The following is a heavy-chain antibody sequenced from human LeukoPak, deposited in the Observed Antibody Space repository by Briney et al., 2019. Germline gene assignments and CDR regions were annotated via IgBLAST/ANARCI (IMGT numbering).Heavy chain of an antibody. J-gene: IGHJ6*02. CDR1: GYTFTSHV. V-gene: IGHV1-3*04. CDR3: ARGVGYNYGLYYQYGMDV. Sequence: APVKVSCKASGYTFTSHVIHWVRQAPGPRLDWMGWIDTANGNTQNSQNFQGRVTITRDTSASTAYMELSSLRSEDTAVYYCARGVGYNYGLYYQYGMDVWGQGTTVTASS. D-gene: IGHD5-18*01. CDR2: IDTANGNT.